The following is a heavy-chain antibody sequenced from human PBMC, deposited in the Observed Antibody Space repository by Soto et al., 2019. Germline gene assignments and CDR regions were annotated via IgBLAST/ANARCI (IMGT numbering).Heavy chain of an antibody. Sequence: ASVKVSFKASGYTFTSYYMHWVRQAPGQGLEWMGIINPSGGSTSYAQKFQGRVTMTRDTSTSTVYMELSSLRSEDTAVYYCARVVNNWNDLDWFDPWGQGTLVTVSS. CDR2: INPSGGST. CDR1: GYTFTSYY. J-gene: IGHJ5*02. CDR3: ARVVNNWNDLDWFDP. D-gene: IGHD1-20*01. V-gene: IGHV1-46*01.